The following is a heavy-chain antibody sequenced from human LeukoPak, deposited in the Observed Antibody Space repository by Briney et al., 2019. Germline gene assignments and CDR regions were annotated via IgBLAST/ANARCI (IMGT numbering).Heavy chain of an antibody. CDR3: AKDSLADIDY. CDR2: TRHDGSIK. V-gene: IGHV3-30*02. Sequence: GGSLRLSCAASGFLFSTYGMYWVRQAPGKGLGWVAFTRHDGSIKNYADSVKGPSTISRDNSKNTLYLQMNSLRAEDTAVYYCAKDSLADIDYWGQGTLVTVSS. D-gene: IGHD3-16*01. CDR1: GFLFSTYG. J-gene: IGHJ4*02.